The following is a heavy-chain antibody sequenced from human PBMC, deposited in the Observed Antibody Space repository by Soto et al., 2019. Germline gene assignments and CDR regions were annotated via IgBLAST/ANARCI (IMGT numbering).Heavy chain of an antibody. D-gene: IGHD3-16*01. Sequence: QVQLVESGGGVVQPGRSLRLSCAASGFTFSNYGMHWVRQAPGKGLEWVAVIWNDGNKKYYADSVKGRFTISRDNSVNTLFLQMNSLTAEDTAVYYCVRGGKTAGAFDIWGQGTMVTVSS. CDR1: GFTFSNYG. CDR3: VRGGKTAGAFDI. V-gene: IGHV3-33*01. CDR2: IWNDGNKK. J-gene: IGHJ3*02.